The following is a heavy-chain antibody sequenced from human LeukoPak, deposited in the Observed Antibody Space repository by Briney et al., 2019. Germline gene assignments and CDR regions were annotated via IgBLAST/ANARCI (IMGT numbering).Heavy chain of an antibody. CDR2: ITNDGSST. D-gene: IGHD3-22*01. V-gene: IGHV3-74*01. Sequence: GGSLRLSCAASGLTFSSHWMHWVRQAPGKGLVWVSRITNDGSSTTYADSVKGRFTISRDNAKNMLYLQVNSLRAEDTAVYYCARAYYYDSSGYRSYLFDYWGQGTLVTVSS. J-gene: IGHJ4*02. CDR3: ARAYYYDSSGYRSYLFDY. CDR1: GLTFSSHW.